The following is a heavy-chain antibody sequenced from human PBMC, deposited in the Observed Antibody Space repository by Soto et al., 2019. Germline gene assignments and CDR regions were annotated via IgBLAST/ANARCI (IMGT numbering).Heavy chain of an antibody. V-gene: IGHV1-69*13. Sequence: GASVKVSCKASGGTFSSYAISWVRQAPGQGLEWMGGIIPIFGTANYAQKFQGRVTITADESTSTAYMELSSLRSEDTAVYYCASSPYDILTGYYSGAFDISGQGTMVTVSS. CDR2: IIPIFGTA. D-gene: IGHD3-9*01. CDR3: ASSPYDILTGYYSGAFDI. J-gene: IGHJ3*02. CDR1: GGTFSSYA.